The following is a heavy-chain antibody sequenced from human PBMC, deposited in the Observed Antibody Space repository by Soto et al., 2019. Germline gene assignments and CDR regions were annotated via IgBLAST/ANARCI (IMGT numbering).Heavy chain of an antibody. CDR1: GYTFTGYY. Sequence: ASVKVSCKASGYTFTGYYMHWVRQAPGQGLEWMGWINPNSGGTNYAQKFQGWVTMTRDTSTSTAYMELRSLRSDDTAVYYCARDPLNYYGSGSYYSGAGYFDYWGQGTLVTVSS. V-gene: IGHV1-2*04. J-gene: IGHJ4*02. CDR3: ARDPLNYYGSGSYYSGAGYFDY. D-gene: IGHD3-10*01. CDR2: INPNSGGT.